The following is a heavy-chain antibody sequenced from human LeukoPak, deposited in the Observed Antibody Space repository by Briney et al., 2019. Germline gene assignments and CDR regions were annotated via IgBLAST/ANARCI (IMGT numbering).Heavy chain of an antibody. CDR3: ARVEPPHVVATWALDD. V-gene: IGHV4-59*01. Sequence: KPSETLSLICTVSGASISNSYWSWVRQPPGKGLEWIGYISDIGNPNYSPSFTSRVSMSVDTSKNHFSLKLTSVTTADAAVYYCARVEPPHVVATWALDDWGQGTLVTDSS. CDR2: ISDIGNP. CDR1: GASISNSY. J-gene: IGHJ4*02. D-gene: IGHD5-12*01.